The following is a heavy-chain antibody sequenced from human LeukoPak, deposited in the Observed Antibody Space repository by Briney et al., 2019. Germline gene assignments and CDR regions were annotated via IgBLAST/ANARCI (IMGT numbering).Heavy chain of an antibody. CDR2: INPNSGGT. J-gene: IGHJ5*02. V-gene: IGHV1-2*02. Sequence: WASVKVSCKASGYTFTGYCMHWVRQAPGQGLEWMGWINPNSGGTNYAQKFQGRVTMTRDTSISTAYMELSRLRSDDTAVYYCAREGLGYGSGSYNWFDPWGQGTLVTVSS. D-gene: IGHD3-10*01. CDR1: GYTFTGYC. CDR3: AREGLGYGSGSYNWFDP.